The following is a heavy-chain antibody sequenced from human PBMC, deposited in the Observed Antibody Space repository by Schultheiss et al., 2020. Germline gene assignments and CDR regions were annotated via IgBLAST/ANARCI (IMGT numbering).Heavy chain of an antibody. D-gene: IGHD5-18*01. J-gene: IGHJ5*02. CDR2: ISWNSDNM. CDR3: ARDITARNDP. Sequence: GGSLRLSCAASGFTFDDYAMHWVRQAPGKGLEWVSGISWNSDNMAYADSVRGRFTISRDNAKNSLYLQMNSLRAEDTAVYYCARDITARNDPWGQGTLVTVSS. V-gene: IGHV3-9*01. CDR1: GFTFDDYA.